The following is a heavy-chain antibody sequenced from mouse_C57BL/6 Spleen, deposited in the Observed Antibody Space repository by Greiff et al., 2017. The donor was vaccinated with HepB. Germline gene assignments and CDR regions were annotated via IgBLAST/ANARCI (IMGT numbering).Heavy chain of an antibody. CDR2: IYPGDGDT. J-gene: IGHJ4*01. Sequence: VQLQESGPELVKPGASVKISCKASGYAFSSSWMNWVKQRPGKGLEWIGRIYPGDGDTNYNGKFKGKATLTADKSSSTAYMQLSSLTSEDSAVYFCARPGSHAMDYWGQGTSVTVSS. D-gene: IGHD2-2*01. CDR1: GYAFSSSW. V-gene: IGHV1-82*01. CDR3: ARPGSHAMDY.